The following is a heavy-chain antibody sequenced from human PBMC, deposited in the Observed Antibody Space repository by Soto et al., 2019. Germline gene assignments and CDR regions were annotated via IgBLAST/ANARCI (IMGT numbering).Heavy chain of an antibody. V-gene: IGHV4-59*01. Sequence: SETLSLTCTVSGGSISSYYWSWIRQPPGKGLEWIGYIYYSGSTNYNPSLKSRVTISVDTSKNQFSLKLNSVTAADTAVYYCAAGDSGYDFFAFDIWGQGTMVTVSS. CDR3: AAGDSGYDFFAFDI. CDR1: GGSISSYY. CDR2: IYYSGST. J-gene: IGHJ3*02. D-gene: IGHD5-12*01.